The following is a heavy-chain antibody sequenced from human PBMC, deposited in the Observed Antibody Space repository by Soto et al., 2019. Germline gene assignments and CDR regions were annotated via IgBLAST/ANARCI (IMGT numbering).Heavy chain of an antibody. CDR3: ARADPYCGGDCSAFDI. V-gene: IGHV4-39*01. CDR1: GGSISSSSYY. D-gene: IGHD2-21*02. Sequence: QLQLQESGPGLVKPSETLSLTCTVSGGSISSSSYYWGWIRQPPGKGLEWIGSIYYSGSTYYNPYLKSRVTISVDTSKNQFSLKLSSVTAADTAVYYCARADPYCGGDCSAFDIWGQGTMVTVSS. J-gene: IGHJ3*02. CDR2: IYYSGST.